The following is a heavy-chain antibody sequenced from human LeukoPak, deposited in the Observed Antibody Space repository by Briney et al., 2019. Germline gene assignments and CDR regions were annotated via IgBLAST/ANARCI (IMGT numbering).Heavy chain of an antibody. V-gene: IGHV3-23*01. CDR2: ISGSGGST. Sequence: GGSLRLSCAASGFTFSSYAMSWVRQAPGKGLEWVSAISGSGGSTYYADSVEGRFTISRDNSKNTLCLQMNSLRAEDTAVYYCAKDNYYYDTFDIWGQGTMVTVSS. CDR3: AKDNYYYDTFDI. D-gene: IGHD3-10*01. J-gene: IGHJ3*02. CDR1: GFTFSSYA.